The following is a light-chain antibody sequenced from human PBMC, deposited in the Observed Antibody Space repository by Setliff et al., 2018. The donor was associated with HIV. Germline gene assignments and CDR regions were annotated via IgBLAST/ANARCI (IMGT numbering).Light chain of an antibody. V-gene: IGLV2-14*01. CDR3: SSYASSNTLP. CDR2: EVR. J-gene: IGLJ1*01. Sequence: QSALTQPASVSGSPGQPITIPCTGTSSDVGGYSYVSWYQQHPGKAPKLIIYEVRNRPSGVSNRFSGSKSGNTASLTISGLQAEDEADYYCSSYASSNTLPFGTGTKVTVL. CDR1: SSDVGGYSY.